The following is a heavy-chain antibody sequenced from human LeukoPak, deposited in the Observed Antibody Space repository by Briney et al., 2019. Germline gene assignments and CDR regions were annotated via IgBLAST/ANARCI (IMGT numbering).Heavy chain of an antibody. J-gene: IGHJ4*02. CDR2: ISNDGSET. D-gene: IGHD2-2*01. Sequence: GGSLRLSCVASGFIFSRYGMHWVRQAPGKGLEWVAIISNDGSETYYVDSVKGRFTISRDNSKNMLYLQVNSLRAEDTAVYYCARGAVPAAHYYFDYWGQGTLVTVSS. CDR3: ARGAVPAAHYYFDY. CDR1: GFIFSRYG. V-gene: IGHV3-30*03.